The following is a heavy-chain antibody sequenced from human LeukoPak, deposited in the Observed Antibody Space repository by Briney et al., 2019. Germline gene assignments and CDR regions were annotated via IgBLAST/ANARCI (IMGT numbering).Heavy chain of an antibody. CDR1: GGSFSGYY. CDR2: INHSGGA. CDR3: ARQQQLVPFDY. D-gene: IGHD6-13*01. J-gene: IGHJ4*02. Sequence: SETLSLTCAVYGGSFSGYYWSWIRQPPGKGLEWIGEINHSGGANYNPSLKSRVTISVDTSKNQFSLKLSSVTAADTAVYYCARQQQLVPFDYWGQGTLVTVSS. V-gene: IGHV4-34*01.